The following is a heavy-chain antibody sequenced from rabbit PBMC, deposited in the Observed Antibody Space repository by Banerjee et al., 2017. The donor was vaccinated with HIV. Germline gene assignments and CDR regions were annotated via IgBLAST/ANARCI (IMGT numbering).Heavy chain of an antibody. V-gene: IGHV1S40*01. Sequence: QSLEESGGDLVKPGASLTLTCTASGFSFSSSYYMCWVRQAPGKGLEWIACIYVGSTGSTYYASWAKGRFTISKTSSTTVTLQMTSLTAADTATYFCARDAGYYGMDLWGQGTLVTVS. CDR2: IYVGSTGST. CDR3: ARDAGYYGMDL. CDR1: GFSFSSSYY. J-gene: IGHJ6*01. D-gene: IGHD4-2*01.